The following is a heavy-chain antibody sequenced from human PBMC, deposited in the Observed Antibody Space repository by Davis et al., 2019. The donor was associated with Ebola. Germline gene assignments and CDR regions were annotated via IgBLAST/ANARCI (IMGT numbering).Heavy chain of an antibody. CDR1: GYPFRRDA. CDR3: ARWGYHNVLTGYQGFDY. D-gene: IGHD3-9*01. Sequence: ASVKVSCKASGYPFRRDAMNWVRQAPGQGLEWMGWINTNTGNPTYAQGFTGRFVFSVDTSVNSAYLQINSLKIEDTAVYYCARWGYHNVLTGYQGFDYWGQGTLVTVSS. J-gene: IGHJ4*02. V-gene: IGHV7-4-1*02. CDR2: INTNTGNP.